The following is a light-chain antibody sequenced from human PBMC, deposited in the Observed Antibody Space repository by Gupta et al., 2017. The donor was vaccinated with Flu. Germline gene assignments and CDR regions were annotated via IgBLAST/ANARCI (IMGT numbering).Light chain of an antibody. CDR3: QQCESAPPT. J-gene: IGKJ1*01. V-gene: IGKV3D-7*01. CDR2: GAS. CDR1: TRASRTS. Sequence: SSPVEDTTLISRPSTRASRTSLTWYQQKPGKAPRLLIYGASSWPTGIPARFSGGGSGTDFTLTISRLQPEDFADYYCQQCESAPPTFGQGTKVEIK.